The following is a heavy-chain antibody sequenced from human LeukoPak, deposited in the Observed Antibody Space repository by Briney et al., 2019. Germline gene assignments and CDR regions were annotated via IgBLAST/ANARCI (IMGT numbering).Heavy chain of an antibody. CDR3: ARDDRRSAFDI. V-gene: IGHV4-59*12. CDR1: GGSISSYY. J-gene: IGHJ3*02. CDR2: IYCSGST. Sequence: SETLSLTCTVSGGSISSYYWSWIRQPPGKGLEWIGYIYCSGSTNYNPSLKSRVTISVDTSKNQFSLKLSSVTAADTAVYYCARDDRRSAFDIWGQGTMVTVSS.